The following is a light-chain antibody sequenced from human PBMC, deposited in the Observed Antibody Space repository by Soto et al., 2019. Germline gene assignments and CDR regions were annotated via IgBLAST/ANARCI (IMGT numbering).Light chain of an antibody. J-gene: IGKJ4*01. CDR3: QQYDNVPLT. V-gene: IGKV1-33*01. CDR1: QDITND. Sequence: DIQMTQSPSSLSASVGDRVTITCQASQDITNDLNWYQQKPGKAPKVLFYEASNLETGVPSRFSGSRSGADLTFTISSLQPEDIATYFCQQYDNVPLTFGGGTKVEIK. CDR2: EAS.